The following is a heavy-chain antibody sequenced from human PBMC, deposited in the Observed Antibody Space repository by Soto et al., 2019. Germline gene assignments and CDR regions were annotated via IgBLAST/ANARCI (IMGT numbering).Heavy chain of an antibody. D-gene: IGHD6-13*01. V-gene: IGHV1-18*01. CDR3: ARDWYHRFDP. CDR1: GYSFSRYG. CDR2: ISPSTGET. J-gene: IGHJ5*02. Sequence: QVQLVQSGPEVKKPGASVKVSCKASGYSFSRYGITWVRQAPGQGLEWMGWISPSTGETNYAQKFQGRVTVTTDRSTTTAYLELSSLRPNDTAVYYCARDWYHRFDPWGPGTLVTVFS.